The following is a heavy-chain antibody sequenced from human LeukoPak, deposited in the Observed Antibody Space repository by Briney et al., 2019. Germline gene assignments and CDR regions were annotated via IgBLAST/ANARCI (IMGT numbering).Heavy chain of an antibody. D-gene: IGHD5-24*01. CDR2: IYYSGST. CDR1: GGSISSSSYY. J-gene: IGHJ4*02. CDR3: ARDGGINEYNSY. V-gene: IGHV4-39*07. Sequence: PSETLSLTCTVSGGSISSSSYYWGWIRQPPGKGLEWIGSIYYSGSTYYNPSLKSRVTISGDTSKNQFSLKLSSVTAADTAVYYCARDGGINEYNSYWGQGTLVTVSS.